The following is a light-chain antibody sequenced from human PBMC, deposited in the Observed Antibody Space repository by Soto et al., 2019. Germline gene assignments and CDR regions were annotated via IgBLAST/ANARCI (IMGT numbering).Light chain of an antibody. Sequence: QSVLTQPPSASGTPGQRVTISCSGSSSNIGSNTVNWYQQLPGTAPKLLIYDDNKRPSGIPDRFSGSKSGTSATLGITGFQTGDEADYYCGSWDSSLSAYVFGTGPKVTVL. V-gene: IGLV1-51*01. J-gene: IGLJ1*01. CDR1: SSNIGSNT. CDR3: GSWDSSLSAYV. CDR2: DDN.